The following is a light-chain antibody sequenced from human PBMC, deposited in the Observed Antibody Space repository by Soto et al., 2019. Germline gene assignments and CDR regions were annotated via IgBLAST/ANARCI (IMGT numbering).Light chain of an antibody. V-gene: IGKV3-11*01. CDR3: QQRSKWWT. CDR2: DAS. Sequence: EVVLTQSPATLSLSPGERATLSGRASQSVSSYLAWYQQKPGQAPRLLIYDASNRATGIPARFSGSGSGTDFTLTISSLEPEDFAVYYCQQRSKWWTFGQGSKV. CDR1: QSVSSY. J-gene: IGKJ1*01.